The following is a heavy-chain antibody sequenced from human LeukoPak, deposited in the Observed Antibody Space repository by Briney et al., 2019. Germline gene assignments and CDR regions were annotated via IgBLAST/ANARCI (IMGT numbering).Heavy chain of an antibody. D-gene: IGHD6-19*01. Sequence: SQTLSLTCAISGDSVSSNSAAWNWIRQSPSRGLELLGRTYYRSKWYNDYAVSVKSRITINPDTSKNQFSLQLNSVTPEDTAVYYCARVASSDWSWGFPGFDPWGQGTLVTVSS. V-gene: IGHV6-1*01. CDR3: ARVASSDWSWGFPGFDP. J-gene: IGHJ5*02. CDR2: TYYRSKWYN. CDR1: GDSVSSNSAA.